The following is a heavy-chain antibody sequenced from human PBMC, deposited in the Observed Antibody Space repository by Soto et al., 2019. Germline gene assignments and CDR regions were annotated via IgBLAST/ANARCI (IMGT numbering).Heavy chain of an antibody. D-gene: IGHD3-22*01. V-gene: IGHV1-2*02. CDR3: ARSPHPPDYYDSSGYYYPSWFDP. Sequence: ASVKVSCKASGYTFTGYYMRWVRQAPGQGLEWMGWINPNSGGTNYAQKFQGRVTMTRDTSISTAYMELSRLRSDDTAVYYCARSPHPPDYYDSSGYYYPSWFDPWGQGTLVTVSS. CDR1: GYTFTGYY. CDR2: INPNSGGT. J-gene: IGHJ5*02.